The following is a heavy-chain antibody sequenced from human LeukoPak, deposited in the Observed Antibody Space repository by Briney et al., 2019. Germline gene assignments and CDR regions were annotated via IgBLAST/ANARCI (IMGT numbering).Heavy chain of an antibody. Sequence: PGRSLRLSCAASGFAFSISGMHWVRQAPGKGLEWVAIIWYDGSNKYYADSVKGRFSIARDTSTTTLYLQMNSLRAEDTAVYYCARIAAPGSGPFDYWGQGTLVIVSS. CDR3: ARIAAPGSGPFDY. J-gene: IGHJ4*02. CDR1: GFAFSISG. V-gene: IGHV3-33*01. CDR2: IWYDGSNK. D-gene: IGHD6-13*01.